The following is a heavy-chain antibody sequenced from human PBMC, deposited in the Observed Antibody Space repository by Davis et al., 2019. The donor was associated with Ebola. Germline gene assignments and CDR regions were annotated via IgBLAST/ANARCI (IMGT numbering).Heavy chain of an antibody. Sequence: GESLKISCAASGFTFSTYSMSWVRQAPGKGLEWVSSISSDSDYIYYADSAKGRFTISRDNAKNSLYLQMNSLRAEDTAVYYCARDALEWLPPSLYYYYGMDVWGQGTTVTVSS. J-gene: IGHJ6*02. CDR2: ISSDSDYI. V-gene: IGHV3-21*01. CDR1: GFTFSTYS. CDR3: ARDALEWLPPSLYYYYGMDV. D-gene: IGHD3-3*01.